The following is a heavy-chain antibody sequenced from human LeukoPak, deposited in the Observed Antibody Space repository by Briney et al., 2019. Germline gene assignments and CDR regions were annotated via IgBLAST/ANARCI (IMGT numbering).Heavy chain of an antibody. CDR2: IKQDGSDI. V-gene: IGHV3-7*01. CDR3: TRSGTYVFDF. D-gene: IGHD1-26*01. CDR1: GFTFSNYW. Sequence: GGSLRLSCAASGFTFSNYWTSWVRPAPGKGLEWVANIKQDGSDIYYVDSVKGRFTIYRDNAKNSLYLQMNSLRAEGTAVYYCTRSGTYVFDFWGQGTLVTVSS. J-gene: IGHJ4*02.